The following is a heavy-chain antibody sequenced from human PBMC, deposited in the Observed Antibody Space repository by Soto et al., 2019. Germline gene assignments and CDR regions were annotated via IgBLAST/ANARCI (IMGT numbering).Heavy chain of an antibody. D-gene: IGHD6-13*01. V-gene: IGHV3-23*01. J-gene: IGHJ5*02. Sequence: PGWSLRLSCASSVFTFISYAMSWVRQAPGKGLEWVSAISGSGGSTYYADSVKGRFTISRDNSKNTLYLQMNSLRAEDTAVYYCAKDVGYSSSWYRGNWFDPWGQGTLVTVSS. CDR2: ISGSGGST. CDR1: VFTFISYA. CDR3: AKDVGYSSSWYRGNWFDP.